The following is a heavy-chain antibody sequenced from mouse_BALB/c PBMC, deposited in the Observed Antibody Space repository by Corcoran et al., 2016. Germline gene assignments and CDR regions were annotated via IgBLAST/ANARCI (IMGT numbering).Heavy chain of an antibody. Sequence: QIQLVQSGPELKKPGETVKISCKASGYTFTNYGMNWVKQAPGKGLKWMGWINTYTGEPTYADDFKGRFAFSLETSASTAYLQINNLKNEDTATYFCARDGNYPYAMDYWGQGTSVTVSS. CDR2: INTYTGEP. CDR1: GYTFTNYG. D-gene: IGHD2-1*01. V-gene: IGHV9-3-1*01. CDR3: ARDGNYPYAMDY. J-gene: IGHJ4*01.